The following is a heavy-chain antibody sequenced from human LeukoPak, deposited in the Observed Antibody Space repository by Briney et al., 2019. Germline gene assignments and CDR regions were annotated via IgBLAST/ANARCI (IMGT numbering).Heavy chain of an antibody. V-gene: IGHV1-69*05. CDR2: IIPIFGTP. CDR1: GYTFTSYD. Sequence: GASVKVSCKASGYTFTSYDINWVRQATGQGLEWMGWIIPIFGTPNYAQKFQGRVTITTDESTSTAYMELSSLRSEDTAVYYCARDRATIVGATYFDYWGQGTLVTVSS. CDR3: ARDRATIVGATYFDY. D-gene: IGHD1-26*01. J-gene: IGHJ4*02.